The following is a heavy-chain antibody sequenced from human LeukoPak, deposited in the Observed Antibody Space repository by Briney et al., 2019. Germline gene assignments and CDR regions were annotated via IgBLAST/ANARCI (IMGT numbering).Heavy chain of an antibody. D-gene: IGHD2-2*01. CDR1: GYTFTSYG. CDR2: ISAYNGNT. Sequence: ASVKVSCKASGYTFTSYGISWVRQAPGQGLEWMGWISAYNGNTNYAQKLQGRVTMTTDTSTSTAYMELRGLRSDDTAVYYCARGGYCSSTSCYAVDYWGQGTLVTVSS. V-gene: IGHV1-18*01. CDR3: ARGGYCSSTSCYAVDY. J-gene: IGHJ4*02.